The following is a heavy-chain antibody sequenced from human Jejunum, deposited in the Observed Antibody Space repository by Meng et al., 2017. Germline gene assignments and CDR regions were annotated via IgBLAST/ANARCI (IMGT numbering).Heavy chain of an antibody. CDR3: ARGTWDCDY. D-gene: IGHD7-27*01. J-gene: IGHJ4*02. CDR1: GDSVSSNFAS. CDR2: IHYRSKWYH. Sequence: QAQLRVSGPGLVKPSQTLSLTRAISGDSVSSNFASWNWIRQSPSRGLEWLGRIHYRSKWYHDYALFVESRITSRPDTSNNQFTQQLRSVTPEVTGVDYCARGTWDCDYWGQGTLVTVSS. V-gene: IGHV6-1*02.